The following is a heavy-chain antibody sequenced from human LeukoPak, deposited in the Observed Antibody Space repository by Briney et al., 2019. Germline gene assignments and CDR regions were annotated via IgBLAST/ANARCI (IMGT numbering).Heavy chain of an antibody. V-gene: IGHV3-48*02. Sequence: GGCLRLSCAASGFSFSTYSMKWVRQAPGKGLEWVAYIRGSGTAIHYADSVKGRFTISRDNAKNSLFLQMNSLRDEDSAVYYCTRDPNALDFWGQGAQVTVSS. J-gene: IGHJ4*02. CDR2: IRGSGTAI. CDR3: TRDPNALDF. CDR1: GFSFSTYS.